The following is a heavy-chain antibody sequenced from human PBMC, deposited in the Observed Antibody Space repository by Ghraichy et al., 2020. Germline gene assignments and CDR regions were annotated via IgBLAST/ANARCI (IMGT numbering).Heavy chain of an antibody. V-gene: IGHV4-39*01. CDR2: IYYSGST. Sequence: SETLSLTCTVSGGSISSSSYYWGWIRQPPGKGLEWIGSIYYSGSTYYNPSLKSRVTISVDTSKNQFSLKLSSVTAADTAVYYCARNRRVGNWFDPWGQGTLVTVSS. D-gene: IGHD5/OR15-5a*01. J-gene: IGHJ5*02. CDR1: GGSISSSSYY. CDR3: ARNRRVGNWFDP.